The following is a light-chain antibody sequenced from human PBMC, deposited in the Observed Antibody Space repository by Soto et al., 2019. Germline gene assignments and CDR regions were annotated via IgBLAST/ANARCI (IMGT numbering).Light chain of an antibody. V-gene: IGLV1-44*01. CDR2: SNN. CDR1: SSNIGSNT. CDR3: AAWDDSLSGVV. Sequence: QSVLTQPPSASGTPGQRVTISCSGSSSNIGSNTVNGYQQLPGPAPKLLIYSNNQRPSGVPDRLSGSKSGTSASLAISGLQSADEADYYCAAWDDSLSGVVFGGGTKLTVL. J-gene: IGLJ2*01.